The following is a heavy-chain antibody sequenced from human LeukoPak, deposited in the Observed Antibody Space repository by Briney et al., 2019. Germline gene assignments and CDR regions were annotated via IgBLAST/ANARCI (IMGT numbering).Heavy chain of an antibody. D-gene: IGHD6-13*01. CDR2: IYTSGST. V-gene: IGHV4-61*02. CDR3: ARVIWIAENWFDP. J-gene: IGHJ5*02. Sequence: PSQTLSLTCTVSGGSISSGGYYWSWIRQPAGKGLEWIGRIYTSGSTNYNPSLKSRVTISVDTSKNQFSLKLSSVTAADTAVYYCARVIWIAENWFDPWGQGTLVTVSS. CDR1: GGSISSGGYY.